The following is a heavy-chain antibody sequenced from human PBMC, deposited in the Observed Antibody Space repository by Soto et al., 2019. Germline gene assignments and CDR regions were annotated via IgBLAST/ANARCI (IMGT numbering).Heavy chain of an antibody. CDR1: GGTFSTYG. V-gene: IGHV1-69*13. CDR2: VIHIFGTT. Sequence: SLKVSCKASGGTFSTYGISWVRQAPGQGLEWMGGVIHIFGTTNSAQKFQGRLTITSDESTSTAYMDLTGLRSEDTAVYYCARETGYCSITNWRQAIYVMDVWGPRTTVTVXS. D-gene: IGHD2-2*01. J-gene: IGHJ6*02. CDR3: ARETGYCSITNWRQAIYVMDV.